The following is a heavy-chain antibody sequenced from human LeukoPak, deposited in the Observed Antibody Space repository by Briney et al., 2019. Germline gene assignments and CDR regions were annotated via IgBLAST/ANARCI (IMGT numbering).Heavy chain of an antibody. J-gene: IGHJ4*02. CDR1: GFTFSSYA. D-gene: IGHD2-2*01. CDR2: LSGSGGAT. Sequence: GGSLRLSCAASGFTFSSYAMSWVRQAPGKGLEWVSGLSGSGGATYYADSVKGRFTISRDTSKSTLYLQMNSLRAEDTAVYYCARWFCTTTNCYYDYWGQGTLVTVSS. CDR3: ARWFCTTTNCYYDY. V-gene: IGHV3-23*01.